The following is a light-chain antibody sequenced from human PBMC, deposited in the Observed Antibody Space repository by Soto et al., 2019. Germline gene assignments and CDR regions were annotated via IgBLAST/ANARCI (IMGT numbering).Light chain of an antibody. V-gene: IGKV1-9*01. CDR1: QGISSF. J-gene: IGKJ3*01. CDR2: GAS. CDR3: QQLNSFPIP. Sequence: IQLTQSPSSLSASVGDRVTITCRASQGISSFLAWYQQKPGKAPKLLIYGASTLQSGVPSRFSGSGSGTDFTLPIGSLQPADFATYYCQQLNSFPIPFGPGTKVDIK.